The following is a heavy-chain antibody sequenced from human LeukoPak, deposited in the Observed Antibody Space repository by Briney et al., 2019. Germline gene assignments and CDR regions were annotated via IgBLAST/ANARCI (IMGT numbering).Heavy chain of an antibody. V-gene: IGHV1-69*13. CDR2: IIPLFGTA. CDR1: GGTFSSYA. CDR3: ARVPLSDFWSGSWIDA. J-gene: IGHJ5*02. D-gene: IGHD3-3*01. Sequence: SVKVSCKASGGTFSSYAISWVRQAPGQGLEWMGGIIPLFGTANYAQKFQGRVTITADESTSTAYIALTSLGSEDTAGYFCARVPLSDFWSGSWIDASGEGTLATASS.